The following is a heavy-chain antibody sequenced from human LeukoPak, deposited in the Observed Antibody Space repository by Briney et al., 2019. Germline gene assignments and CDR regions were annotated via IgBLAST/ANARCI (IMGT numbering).Heavy chain of an antibody. D-gene: IGHD3-22*01. CDR2: INSGGVNT. V-gene: IGHV3-23*01. J-gene: IGHJ4*02. CDR3: AKGRYHDSSGYPIDY. Sequence: GGSLRLSCAASGFTFSTYGMTWVRKAPGKGLEWVSTINSGGVNTYYVDSVKGRFTISRDNSKNTLYLQMNSLRAEDTAVYHCAKGRYHDSSGYPIDYWGRGTLVTVSS. CDR1: GFTFSTYG.